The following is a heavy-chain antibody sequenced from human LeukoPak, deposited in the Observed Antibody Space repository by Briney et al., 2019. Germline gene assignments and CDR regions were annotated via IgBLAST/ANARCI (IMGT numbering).Heavy chain of an antibody. J-gene: IGHJ4*02. CDR2: ISGSGGST. CDR1: GFAFSSYA. V-gene: IGHV3-23*01. Sequence: GGSLRLSCAASGFAFSSYAMSWVRQAPGKGLEWVSAISGSGGSTYYADSVKGRFTISRDNSKNTLYLQMNSLRAEDTAVYYCAKDLRGITGTGYYFDYWGQGTLVTVSS. CDR3: AKDLRGITGTGYYFDY. D-gene: IGHD1-7*01.